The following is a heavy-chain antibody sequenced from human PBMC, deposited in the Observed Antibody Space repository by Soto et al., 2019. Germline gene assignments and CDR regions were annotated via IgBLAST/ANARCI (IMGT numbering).Heavy chain of an antibody. CDR1: GYTFTGYY. CDR2: INPNSGGT. Sequence: ASVKVSCKASGYTFTGYYMHWVRQVPGQGLEWMGWINPNSGGTNYAQKFQGWVTMTRDTSISTAYMELSRLRSDDTAVYYCARDMGLSYSSSVDYWGQGTLVTVSS. CDR3: ARDMGLSYSSSVDY. V-gene: IGHV1-2*04. D-gene: IGHD6-6*01. J-gene: IGHJ4*02.